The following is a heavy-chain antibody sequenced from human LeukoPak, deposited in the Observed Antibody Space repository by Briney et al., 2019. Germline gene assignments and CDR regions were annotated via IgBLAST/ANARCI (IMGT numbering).Heavy chain of an antibody. D-gene: IGHD2-2*01. CDR1: RGSISSSAHY. CDR2: IYFSGST. Sequence: SETLSLTCIVSRGSISSSAHYWGWIRQPPGKGLEWIASIYFSGSTSYNPSLKSRVSIFVDPSNYQFSLKLSSVTAADTAVYYCARGPTPYQLLIDYWGQGTLVTVSS. J-gene: IGHJ4*02. V-gene: IGHV4-39*01. CDR3: ARGPTPYQLLIDY.